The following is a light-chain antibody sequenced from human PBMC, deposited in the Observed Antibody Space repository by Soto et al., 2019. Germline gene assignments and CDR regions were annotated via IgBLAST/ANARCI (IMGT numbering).Light chain of an antibody. CDR2: GAS. CDR3: QQYGGSPQT. J-gene: IGKJ1*01. Sequence: EIVLTQSPGTLSLSPGERATLSCRASQSVSNYLAWYQQKPGQAPRLLIYGASRRATVIPDRFSGSGSGTDFTPTISRLEPEDFAVYYCQQYGGSPQTFGQGTNVEIK. V-gene: IGKV3-20*01. CDR1: QSVSNY.